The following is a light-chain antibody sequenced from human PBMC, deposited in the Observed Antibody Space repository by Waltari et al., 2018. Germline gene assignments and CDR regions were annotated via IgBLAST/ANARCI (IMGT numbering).Light chain of an antibody. Sequence: VSGSPGQSITISCTGSSSDVGGYNYVSWYQQHPGKAPKLIIYDVSNRPSGVSNRFSVSKSGNTASLTISGLQAEDEADYYCSSYISSSTLELFGGGTSLTVL. V-gene: IGLV2-14*03. CDR2: DVS. CDR3: SSYISSSTLEL. J-gene: IGLJ2*01. CDR1: SSDVGGYNY.